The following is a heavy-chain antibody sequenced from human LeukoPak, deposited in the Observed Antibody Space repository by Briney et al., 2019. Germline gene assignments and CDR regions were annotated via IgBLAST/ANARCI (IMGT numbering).Heavy chain of an antibody. J-gene: IGHJ6*02. CDR3: ARPMGIVVVPAAIGYYGMDV. V-gene: IGHV3-11*06. CDR1: GFTFSDYY. Sequence: GGSLRLSCAASGFTFSDYYMSWIRQAPGKGLEWVSSISSSSSYIYYADSVKGRFTISRDNAKNSLYLQMNSLRAEDTAVYYCARPMGIVVVPAAIGYYGMDVWGQGTTVTVSS. D-gene: IGHD2-2*03. CDR2: ISSSSSYI.